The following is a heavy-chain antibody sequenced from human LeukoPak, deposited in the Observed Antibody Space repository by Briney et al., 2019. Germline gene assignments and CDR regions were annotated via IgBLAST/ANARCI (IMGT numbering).Heavy chain of an antibody. J-gene: IGHJ4*02. Sequence: ASVTVSFKASGYTFTSYGISWVRQAPGQGLEWMGWISAYNGNTNYAQKLQGRVTMTTDTSTSTAYMELRSLRSDDTAVYYCARLRDIAAAGTGFDYWGQGTLVTVSS. D-gene: IGHD6-13*01. CDR3: ARLRDIAAAGTGFDY. CDR2: ISAYNGNT. CDR1: GYTFTSYG. V-gene: IGHV1-18*01.